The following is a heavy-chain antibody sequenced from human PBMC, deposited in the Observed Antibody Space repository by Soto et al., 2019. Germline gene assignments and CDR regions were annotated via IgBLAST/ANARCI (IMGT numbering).Heavy chain of an antibody. CDR1: GFTFSNAW. V-gene: IGHV3-15*01. CDR2: IKSKTDGGTT. D-gene: IGHD6-19*01. Sequence: PGGSLRLSCAASGFTFSNAWMSWVRQAPGKGLEWVGRIKSKTDGGTTDYAAPVKGRFTISRDDSKNTLYLQMNSLKTEDTAVYYCTNGGAVAGEYYYYYGMDVWGQGTTVTVSS. J-gene: IGHJ6*02. CDR3: TNGGAVAGEYYYYYGMDV.